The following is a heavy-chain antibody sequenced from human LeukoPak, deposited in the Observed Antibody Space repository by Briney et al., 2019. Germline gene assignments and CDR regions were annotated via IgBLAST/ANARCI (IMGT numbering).Heavy chain of an antibody. D-gene: IGHD1-26*01. V-gene: IGHV3-21*01. CDR3: ARGVGATYDY. Sequence: PGGSLRLSCAASGFTFSTCGMSWVRQAPGKGLEWVSYISSSGSYILYADSVKGRFTISRDNARNSLYLQMNSLRAEDTALYYCARGVGATYDYWGQGSLVTVSS. J-gene: IGHJ4*02. CDR2: ISSSGSYI. CDR1: GFTFSTCG.